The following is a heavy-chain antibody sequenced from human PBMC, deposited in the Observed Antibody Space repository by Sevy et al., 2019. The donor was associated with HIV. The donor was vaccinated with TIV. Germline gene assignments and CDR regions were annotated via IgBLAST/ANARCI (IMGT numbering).Heavy chain of an antibody. Sequence: VGSLRLSCAASGFTFSSYSMNWVRQAPGKGLEWVSYISSSSSTIYYADSVKGRFTISRDNAKNSLYLQMNSLRAEDTAVYYCARDLHSSSWYKVRYYYGMDVWGQGTTVTVS. V-gene: IGHV3-48*01. CDR3: ARDLHSSSWYKVRYYYGMDV. D-gene: IGHD6-13*01. CDR1: GFTFSSYS. J-gene: IGHJ6*02. CDR2: ISSSSSTI.